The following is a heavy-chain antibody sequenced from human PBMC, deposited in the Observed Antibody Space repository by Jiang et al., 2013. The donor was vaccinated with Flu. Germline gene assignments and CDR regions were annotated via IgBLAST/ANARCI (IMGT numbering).Heavy chain of an antibody. V-gene: IGHV3-64D*06. Sequence: LESGGGLVQPGGSLRLSCSASGFTFSSYAMHWVRQAPGKGLEYVSAISSNGGSTYYADSVKGRFTISRDNSKNTLYLQMSSLRAEDTAVYYCAKENVGATTWARYFDYWGQGTLVTVSS. CDR2: ISSNGGST. CDR3: AKENVGATTWARYFDY. J-gene: IGHJ4*02. CDR1: GFTFSSYA. D-gene: IGHD1-26*01.